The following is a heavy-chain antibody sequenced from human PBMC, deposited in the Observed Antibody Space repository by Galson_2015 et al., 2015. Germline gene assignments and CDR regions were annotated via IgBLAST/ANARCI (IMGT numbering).Heavy chain of an antibody. J-gene: IGHJ3*02. CDR3: ARDLRVATGKADAFDI. Sequence: ATLSLTCTVSGGSISSSSYYWGWIRQPPGQGLEWIGSIYYSGSTYYNPSLESRVTISVDTSKNQFSLKLSSVTAADTAVYYCARDLRVATGKADAFDIWGQGTMVTVSS. CDR2: IYYSGST. V-gene: IGHV4-39*07. CDR1: GGSISSSSYY. D-gene: IGHD5-12*01.